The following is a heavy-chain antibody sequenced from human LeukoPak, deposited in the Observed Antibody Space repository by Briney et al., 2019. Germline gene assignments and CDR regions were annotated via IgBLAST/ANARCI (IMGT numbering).Heavy chain of an antibody. CDR2: ITSSGNSI. V-gene: IGHV3-11*01. CDR1: GGSFSGYY. Sequence: LSLTCAVYGGSFSGYYWSWIRQPPGKGLEWVSYITSSGNSIYSADSVKGRFTISRDNAKNSLYLQMNSLRAEDTAVYYCARAGIVGAATESPFDNWGQGTLVTVSS. J-gene: IGHJ4*02. CDR3: ARAGIVGAATESPFDN. D-gene: IGHD1-26*01.